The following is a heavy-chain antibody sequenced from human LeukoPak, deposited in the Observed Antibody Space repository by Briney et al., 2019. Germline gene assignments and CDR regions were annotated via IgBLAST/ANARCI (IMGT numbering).Heavy chain of an antibody. D-gene: IGHD3-9*01. Sequence: SETLSLTCTVSGGSISSGSYYWSWIRQPAGKGLEWIGRIYTSGSTNYNPSLKSRVTISVDTSKNQFSLKLSSVTAADTAVYYCAITYCDILTGYELQDYWGQGTLVTVSS. CDR3: AITYCDILTGYELQDY. CDR2: IYTSGST. J-gene: IGHJ4*02. CDR1: GGSISSGSYY. V-gene: IGHV4-61*02.